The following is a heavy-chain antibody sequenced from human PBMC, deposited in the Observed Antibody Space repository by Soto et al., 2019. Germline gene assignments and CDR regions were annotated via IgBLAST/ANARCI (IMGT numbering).Heavy chain of an antibody. J-gene: IGHJ1*01. CDR3: ATSNVNYYDSSGYYYSAH. D-gene: IGHD3-22*01. CDR1: GGTFSSYA. V-gene: IGHV1-69*13. CDR2: IIPIFGTA. Sequence: GASVKVSCKASGGTFSSYAISWVRQAPGQGLEWMGGIIPIFGTANYAQKFQGRVTITADESTSTAYMELSSLRSEDTAVYYCATSNVNYYDSSGYYYSAHWGQGTMVTAPQ.